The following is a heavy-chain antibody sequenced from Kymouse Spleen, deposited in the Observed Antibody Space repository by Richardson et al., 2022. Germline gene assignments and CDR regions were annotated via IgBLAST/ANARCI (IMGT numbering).Heavy chain of an antibody. CDR3: TTGVRFLEWLLYHHGMDV. V-gene: IGHV3-15*01. Sequence: EVQLVESGGGLVKPGGSLRLSCAASGFTFSNAWMSWVRQAPGKGLEWVGRIKSKTDGGTTDYAAPVKGRFTISRDDSKNTLYLQMNSLKTEDTAVYYCTTGVRFLEWLLYHHGMDVWGQGTTVTVSS. J-gene: IGHJ6*02. CDR1: GFTFSNAW. D-gene: IGHD3-3*01. CDR2: IKSKTDGGTT.